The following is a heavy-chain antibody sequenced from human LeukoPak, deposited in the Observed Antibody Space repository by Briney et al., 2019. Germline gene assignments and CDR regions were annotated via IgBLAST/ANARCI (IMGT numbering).Heavy chain of an antibody. V-gene: IGHV4-59*12. CDR2: IYYSGST. CDR1: GGSISSYY. CDR3: ARVGGYSYGYRLNLFDY. J-gene: IGHJ4*02. Sequence: PSETLSLTCTVSGGSISSYYWSWIRQPPGKGLEWIGYIYYSGSTNYNPSLRSRVTISVDTSKNQFSLKLSSVTAADTAVYYCARVGGYSYGYRLNLFDYWGQGTLVTVSS. D-gene: IGHD5-18*01.